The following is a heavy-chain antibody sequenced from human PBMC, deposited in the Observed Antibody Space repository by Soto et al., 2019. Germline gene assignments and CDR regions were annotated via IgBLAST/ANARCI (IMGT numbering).Heavy chain of an antibody. Sequence: EVQLVESGGGLVQPGRSLRLSCAASGFTFDDYAMHWVRQAPGKGLEWVSGISWNSGSIGYADSVKRRFTISRDNAKNSLYLQMNSLRAEDTDLYHCATDTHYGIFGEVNLFDYWGQGTLVTVSS. J-gene: IGHJ4*02. D-gene: IGHD3-3*01. V-gene: IGHV3-9*01. CDR2: ISWNSGSI. CDR3: ATDTHYGIFGEVNLFDY. CDR1: GFTFDDYA.